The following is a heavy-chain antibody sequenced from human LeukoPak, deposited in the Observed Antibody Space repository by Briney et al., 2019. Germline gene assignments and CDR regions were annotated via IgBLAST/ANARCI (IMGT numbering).Heavy chain of an antibody. CDR1: GGSISSYY. CDR2: IYYSGST. V-gene: IGHV4-39*07. D-gene: IGHD2-15*01. Sequence: PSETLSLTCTVSGGSISSYYWSWIRQPPGKGLEWIGSIYYSGSTYYNPSLKSRVTISLDTSKNQFSLKLSSVTAADTAVYYCASPGGSFNWFDPWGQGTLVTVSS. CDR3: ASPGGSFNWFDP. J-gene: IGHJ5*02.